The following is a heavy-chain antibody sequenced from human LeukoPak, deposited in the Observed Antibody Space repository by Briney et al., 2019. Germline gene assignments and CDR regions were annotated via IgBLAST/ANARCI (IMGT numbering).Heavy chain of an antibody. D-gene: IGHD3-3*01. Sequence: GGSLRLSCAASNFTLTTYAMSWVRQAPGKGLEWVSSINGDGINTYYADSVKGRFTISRDNSKNTLYLEMNSLRAEDTAVCYCARDLSVRFLEWLFDYWGQGTLVTVSS. J-gene: IGHJ4*02. CDR3: ARDLSVRFLEWLFDY. V-gene: IGHV3-23*01. CDR2: INGDGINT. CDR1: NFTLTTYA.